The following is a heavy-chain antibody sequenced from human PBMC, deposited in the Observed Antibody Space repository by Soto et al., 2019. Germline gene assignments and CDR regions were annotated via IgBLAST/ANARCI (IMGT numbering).Heavy chain of an antibody. Sequence: ASVKVSCKASFYTFTIYGISCVQQAHGQGLEWMGWISAYNGNTNYAQKLQGRVTMTTDTSTSTAYMELRSLRSDDTAVYYCAGGSGSYLLAFDIWGQGTMVNV. J-gene: IGHJ3*02. V-gene: IGHV1-18*01. CDR1: FYTFTIYG. CDR3: AGGSGSYLLAFDI. D-gene: IGHD1-26*01. CDR2: ISAYNGNT.